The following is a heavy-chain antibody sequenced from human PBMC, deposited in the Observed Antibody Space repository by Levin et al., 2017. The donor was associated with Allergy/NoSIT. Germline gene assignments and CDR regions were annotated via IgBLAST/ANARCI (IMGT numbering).Heavy chain of an antibody. CDR3: ARGSTSWSWSLQH. J-gene: IGHJ1*01. CDR1: GGSISSYY. D-gene: IGHD2-2*01. CDR2: IHYTGST. Sequence: PSETLSLTCTVSGGSISSYYWSWIRRPPGKGLEWIGYIHYTGSTAYNPSLKSRVTISVDTSKNQFSLKLSSVTAADTAVYYCARGSTSWSWSLQHWGQGTLVTVSS. V-gene: IGHV4-59*01.